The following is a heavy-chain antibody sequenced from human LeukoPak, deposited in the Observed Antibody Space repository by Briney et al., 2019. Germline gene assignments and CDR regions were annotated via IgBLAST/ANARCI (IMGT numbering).Heavy chain of an antibody. D-gene: IGHD4-17*01. CDR2: ISVSSSNI. V-gene: IGHV3-48*01. CDR1: GFTFSSDS. Sequence: PGGSLRLSCAASGFTFSSDSMNWVRQAPGKGLEWVSYISVSSSNIYYADSVKGRFTISRDNAKNSLYLQMNSLRTEDTAMYYCARRGTTVSALNYYYMDVWGMGTTVTASS. CDR3: ARRGTTVSALNYYYMDV. J-gene: IGHJ6*03.